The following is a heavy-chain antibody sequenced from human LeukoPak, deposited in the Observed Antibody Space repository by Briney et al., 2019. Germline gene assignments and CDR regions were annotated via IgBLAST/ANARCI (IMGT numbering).Heavy chain of an antibody. Sequence: GXLRLSCGGSGFSFSTAWMSWVRQAPGKGLEWVGRIKAKGYGETTDYAAPVRGRFSISRDDSKNKLYLQMNRLKTEDTAMYYCVIDDYYDKSGPSGADCFDYWGQGTLVTISS. J-gene: IGHJ4*02. V-gene: IGHV3-15*01. CDR1: GFSFSTAW. CDR3: VIDDYYDKSGPSGADCFDY. D-gene: IGHD3-22*01. CDR2: IKAKGYGETT.